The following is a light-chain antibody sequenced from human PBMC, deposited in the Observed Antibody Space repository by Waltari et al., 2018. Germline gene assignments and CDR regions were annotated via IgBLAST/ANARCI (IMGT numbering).Light chain of an antibody. V-gene: IGLV2-14*03. CDR2: DVS. Sequence: SALSQPASVSGSPGPSLTLSCTGTSSDVADYDFLSWYQQYPGEAPKLLIYDVSHRPSGVSNRFSGSKSGNTASLTISGLQVEDEADYYCSSYTSSDVVFGGGTK. J-gene: IGLJ2*01. CDR3: SSYTSSDVV. CDR1: SSDVADYDF.